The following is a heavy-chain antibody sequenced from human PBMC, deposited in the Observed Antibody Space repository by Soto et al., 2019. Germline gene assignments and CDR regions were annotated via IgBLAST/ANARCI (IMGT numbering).Heavy chain of an antibody. CDR3: ARGPVGFGEFSLDY. CDR1: GGSINTYY. Sequence: QVQLQESGPGLVKPSETLSLTCTVSGGSINTYYWSWIRQPAGKGLEWIGRIYSGGSTNYNPSLKSRVTMSVDTSKNQVSLKLTSVAAADTAVDYCARGPVGFGEFSLDYWGQGTLVTVSS. V-gene: IGHV4-4*07. J-gene: IGHJ4*02. D-gene: IGHD3-10*01. CDR2: IYSGGST.